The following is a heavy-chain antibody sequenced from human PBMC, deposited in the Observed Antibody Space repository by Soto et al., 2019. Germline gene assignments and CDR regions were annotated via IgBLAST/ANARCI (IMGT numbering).Heavy chain of an antibody. D-gene: IGHD5-12*01. CDR2: INGDNGNT. CDR3: ARDWNSGYGWGLLKY. CDR1: GYTFTTYG. V-gene: IGHV1-3*01. Sequence: QVQFVQSGAEVKKPGASVKVSCKASGYTFTTYGLHWVRQAPGQRLEWMGWINGDNGNTKYSQKFQGRVTITRDTSASTAYMELSSLTSEDTAVYYCARDWNSGYGWGLLKYWGPGTLVTVSS. J-gene: IGHJ4*02.